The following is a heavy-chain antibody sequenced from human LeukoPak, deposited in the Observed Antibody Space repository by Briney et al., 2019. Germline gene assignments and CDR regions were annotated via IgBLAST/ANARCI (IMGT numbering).Heavy chain of an antibody. CDR3: AKGVYYYDSSGYYYTYYFDY. D-gene: IGHD3-22*01. CDR1: GFTFSSYA. V-gene: IGHV3-23*01. J-gene: IGHJ4*02. CDR2: ISGGGGST. Sequence: GGSLRLSCAASGFTFSSYAMSWVRQAPGTGLKWVSAISGGGGSTYYADSVKGRFTISRDNSKNTLYLQMNSLRAEDTAVYYCAKGVYYYDSSGYYYTYYFDYWGQGTLVTVSS.